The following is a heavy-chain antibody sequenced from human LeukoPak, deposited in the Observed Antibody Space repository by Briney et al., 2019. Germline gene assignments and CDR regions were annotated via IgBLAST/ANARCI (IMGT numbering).Heavy chain of an antibody. CDR2: IDEGGSET. CDR1: GFTFSSYS. CDR3: VRYGRRANDQPFDV. D-gene: IGHD1-1*01. V-gene: IGHV3-7*01. J-gene: IGHJ3*01. Sequence: PGGSLRLSCAASGFTFSSYSMNWVRQAPGKGLEWVASIDEGGSETNYVDSATGRFTVSRDHAKNSLFLQMNSLRAEDTAVYYCVRYGRRANDQPFDVWGQGTMVTVSS.